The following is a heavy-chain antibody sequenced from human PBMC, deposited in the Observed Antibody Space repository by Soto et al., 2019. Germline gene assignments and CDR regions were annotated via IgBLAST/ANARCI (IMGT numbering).Heavy chain of an antibody. D-gene: IGHD5-18*01. CDR2: IYYSGST. J-gene: IGHJ4*02. V-gene: IGHV4-31*03. CDR1: GGSISSGGYY. Sequence: SETLSLTCTVSGGSISSGGYYWSWIRQHPGKGLEWIGYIYYSGSTYYNPPLKSRVTISVDTSKNQFSLKLSSVTAADTAVYYCARAGYSYGHHFDYWGQGTLVTVSS. CDR3: ARAGYSYGHHFDY.